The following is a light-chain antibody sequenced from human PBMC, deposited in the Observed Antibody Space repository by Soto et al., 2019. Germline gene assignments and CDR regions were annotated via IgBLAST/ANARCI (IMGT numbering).Light chain of an antibody. CDR1: ESVLYSSNNKNY. V-gene: IGKV4-1*01. Sequence: VMTQSQHSLAVSLGQRATMNCKSSESVLYSSNNKNYLAWYQQKPGQPPKLLIYWESTRESGVPYRFSGSGSGKHFTITISSLQAGDVAVYYCHQYYSTPTTFGQGTKVDIK. CDR2: WES. CDR3: HQYYSTPTT. J-gene: IGKJ1*01.